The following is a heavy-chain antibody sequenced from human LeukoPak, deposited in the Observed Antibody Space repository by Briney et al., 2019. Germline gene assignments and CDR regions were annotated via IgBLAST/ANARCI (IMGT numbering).Heavy chain of an antibody. CDR3: ARGRGWVFDY. V-gene: IGHV3-7*01. CDR2: INQDGSEK. Sequence: GGSLRLSCAASGFPFSSHWMSWFRQAPGKGPEWVANINQDGSEKYYADSVQGRFTLSRDNARNSVSLQMSSLRDDDTAVYFCARGRGWVFDYWDQGTLVTVSS. CDR1: GFPFSSHW. D-gene: IGHD6-19*01. J-gene: IGHJ4*02.